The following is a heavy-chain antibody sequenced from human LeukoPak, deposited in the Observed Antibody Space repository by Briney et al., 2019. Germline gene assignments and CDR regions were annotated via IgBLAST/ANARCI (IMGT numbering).Heavy chain of an antibody. V-gene: IGHV4-39*07. CDR2: INHSGST. J-gene: IGHJ5*02. CDR3: ARAGCSSTSCEDTHYNWFDP. CDR1: GASIRGSIISGTYY. D-gene: IGHD2-2*01. Sequence: PSQTLSLTCTVSGASIRGSIISGTYYWSWIRQPPGKGLEWIGEINHSGSTNYNPSLKSRVTISVDTSKNQFSLKLSSVTAADTAVYYCARAGCSSTSCEDTHYNWFDPWGQGTLVTVSS.